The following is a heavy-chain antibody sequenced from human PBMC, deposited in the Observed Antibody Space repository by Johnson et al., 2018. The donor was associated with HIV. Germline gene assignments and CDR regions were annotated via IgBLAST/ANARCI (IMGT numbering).Heavy chain of an antibody. CDR3: ARSEEWRGEGVYQI. Sequence: QMLLVESGGGVVQPGGSLRLSCAASGFTFSSYGMHWVRQAPGKGLEWVAFIRYDGSNKYYADCVKGRFTISRDNSKNTLYLQMNSLRAEDTAVYYCARSEEWRGEGVYQIWGQGTMVTVSS. V-gene: IGHV3-30*02. J-gene: IGHJ3*02. CDR2: IRYDGSNK. D-gene: IGHD6-13*01. CDR1: GFTFSSYG.